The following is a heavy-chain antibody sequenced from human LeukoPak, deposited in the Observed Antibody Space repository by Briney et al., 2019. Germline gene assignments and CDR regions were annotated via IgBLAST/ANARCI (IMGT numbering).Heavy chain of an antibody. CDR1: GFTFSSHA. D-gene: IGHD6-13*01. Sequence: GGSLRLSCPASGFTFSSHAMSWVRQAPGKGLEWVSAISGSGGSTYYADSVKGRFTISRDNSKNTLYLQMNSLRAEDTAVYYCALPYSSSWYPGPVHFDYWGQGTLVTVPS. CDR3: ALPYSSSWYPGPVHFDY. J-gene: IGHJ4*02. CDR2: ISGSGGST. V-gene: IGHV3-23*01.